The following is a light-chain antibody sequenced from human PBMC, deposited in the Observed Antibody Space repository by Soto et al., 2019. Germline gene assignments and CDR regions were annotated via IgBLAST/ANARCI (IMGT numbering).Light chain of an antibody. Sequence: QSALTQPASVSGSPGQSITISCTGTSSDVGGYKFVSWYQQHPGKAPKLMIYEVSNRPSGVSNRFSGTKSGNTASLTISGLQADDEADYYCSSSTSTITLAFGTGTKLTVL. V-gene: IGLV2-14*01. CDR2: EVS. J-gene: IGLJ1*01. CDR3: SSSTSTITLA. CDR1: SSDVGGYKF.